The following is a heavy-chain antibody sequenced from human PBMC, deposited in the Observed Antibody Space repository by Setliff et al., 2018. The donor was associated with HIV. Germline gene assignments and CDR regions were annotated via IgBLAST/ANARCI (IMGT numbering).Heavy chain of an antibody. D-gene: IGHD2-15*01. CDR1: GGSISGYY. CDR3: ARDSPADGGNPGRFQR. CDR2: INHSGST. V-gene: IGHV4-34*01. Sequence: SETLSLTCTVSGGSISGYYWSWIRQPPGKGLEWIGEINHSGSTHYNPSLKSRFTISVDTSENQFSLKLTSVTAADTAMYFCARDSPADGGNPGRFQRWGQGTLVTVSS. J-gene: IGHJ1*01.